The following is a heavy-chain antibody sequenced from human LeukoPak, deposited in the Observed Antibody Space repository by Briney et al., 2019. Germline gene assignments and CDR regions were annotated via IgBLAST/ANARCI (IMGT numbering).Heavy chain of an antibody. V-gene: IGHV3-23*01. CDR2: ISGSGGST. CDR1: GFTFSSYW. J-gene: IGHJ4*02. Sequence: GGSLRLSCAASGFTFSSYWMSWVRQAPGKGLEWVSAISGSGGSTYYADSVKGRFTISRDNSKNTLYLQMSSLRADDTAVYYCAKDARLGDPEGYWGQGTLVTVSS. CDR3: AKDARLGDPEGY. D-gene: IGHD2-21*01.